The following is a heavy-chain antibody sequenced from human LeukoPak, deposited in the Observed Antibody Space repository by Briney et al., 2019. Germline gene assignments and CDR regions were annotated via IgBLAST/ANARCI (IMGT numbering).Heavy chain of an antibody. J-gene: IGHJ4*02. CDR2: IYSGGST. Sequence: GGSLRLSCAASGFTVSSNYMSWVRQAPGKGLEWVSVIYSGGSTYYADSVKGRFTISRDNSKNTLYLQMNSLRAEDTAVYYCATFPYYYGSGSYYDLVYWGQGTLVTVSS. V-gene: IGHV3-53*01. D-gene: IGHD3-10*01. CDR1: GFTVSSNY. CDR3: ATFPYYYGSGSYYDLVY.